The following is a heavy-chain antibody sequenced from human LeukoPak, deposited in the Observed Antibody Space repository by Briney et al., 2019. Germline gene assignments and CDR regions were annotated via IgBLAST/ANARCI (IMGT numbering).Heavy chain of an antibody. J-gene: IGHJ1*01. CDR2: ISSSGSII. CDR1: GFTFSSYA. D-gene: IGHD3-22*01. CDR3: ARGKCDSSPFLQH. Sequence: GGSLRLSCAASGFTFSSYAMSWVRQAPGKGLEWVSYISSSGSIIYYADSVKGRFAISRDNAKSSMYLQMNSLRAEDTAVYYCARGKCDSSPFLQHWGQGTLVTVSS. V-gene: IGHV3-48*04.